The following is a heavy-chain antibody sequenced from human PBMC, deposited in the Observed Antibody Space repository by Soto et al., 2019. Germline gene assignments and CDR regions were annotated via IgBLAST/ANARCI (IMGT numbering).Heavy chain of an antibody. CDR3: ARTIEDFWGGTSISGMDV. J-gene: IGHJ6*02. D-gene: IGHD3-3*01. CDR1: GGSFSGYY. V-gene: IGHV4-34*01. Sequence: SETLSLTCAVYGGSFSGYYWSWIRQPPGKGLEWIGEINHSGSTNYNPSLKSRVTISVDTSKNQFSLKLSSVTAADTAVYYCARTIEDFWGGTSISGMDVGGQGTTVT. CDR2: INHSGST.